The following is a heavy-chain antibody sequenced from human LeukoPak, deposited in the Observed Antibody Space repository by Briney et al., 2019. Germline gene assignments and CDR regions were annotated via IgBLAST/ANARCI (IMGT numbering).Heavy chain of an antibody. J-gene: IGHJ4*02. V-gene: IGHV4-34*01. Sequence: SETLSLTCAVYGGSFSGYYCSWIRQPPGKGLEWIGEINHSGSTNYNPSLKSRVTISVDTSKNQFSLKLSSVTAADTAVYYCAREKTAITMVRGVKGGYFDYWGQGTLVTVSS. D-gene: IGHD3-10*01. CDR3: AREKTAITMVRGVKGGYFDY. CDR1: GGSFSGYY. CDR2: INHSGST.